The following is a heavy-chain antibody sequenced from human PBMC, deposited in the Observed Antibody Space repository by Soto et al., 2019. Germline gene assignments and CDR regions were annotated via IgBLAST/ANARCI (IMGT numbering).Heavy chain of an antibody. J-gene: IGHJ5*02. Sequence: QVQLQESGPGLVKPSQTLSLTCSVSGDSLRSGEYYWTWIRQSPGMGLEWIGFILYGGSTKYNPSLESRLTMSVDRSKNQFSLRLSSVTAADTAVYFCARGWDTRITGTTTWFDPWGPGTLVTVSS. V-gene: IGHV4-30-4*01. CDR1: GDSLRSGEYY. CDR3: ARGWDTRITGTTTWFDP. D-gene: IGHD1-20*01. CDR2: ILYGGST.